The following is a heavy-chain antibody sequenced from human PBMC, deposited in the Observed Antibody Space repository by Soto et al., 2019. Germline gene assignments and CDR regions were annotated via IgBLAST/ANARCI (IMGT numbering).Heavy chain of an antibody. D-gene: IGHD1-26*01. CDR3: AKDPLAYSGSYSGRENNWFDP. Sequence: VAVISYDGSNKYYADSVKGRFTISRDNSKNTLYLQMNSLRAEDTAVYYCAKDPLAYSGSYSGRENNWFDPWGQGTLVTVSS. CDR2: ISYDGSNK. V-gene: IGHV3-30*18. J-gene: IGHJ5*02.